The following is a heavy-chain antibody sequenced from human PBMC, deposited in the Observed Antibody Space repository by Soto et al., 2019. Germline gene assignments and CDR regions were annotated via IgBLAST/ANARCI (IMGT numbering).Heavy chain of an antibody. CDR1: VASISNFAYY. D-gene: IGHD3-10*01. J-gene: IGHJ5*01. CDR3: ARRERYYGSPGWFDP. Sequence: SETLSLTCSVSVASISNFAYYWGWIRQPPGKGLEWIGTVYYNENTYYNPSLRSRVAISVDTAKNQFSLNLRSVTAADTAVYFCARRERYYGSPGWFDPWGQGTLVTVSS. V-gene: IGHV4-39*01. CDR2: VYYNENT.